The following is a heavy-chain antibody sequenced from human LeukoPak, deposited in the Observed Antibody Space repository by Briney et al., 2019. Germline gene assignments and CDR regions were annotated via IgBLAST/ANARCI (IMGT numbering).Heavy chain of an antibody. D-gene: IGHD4-11*01. CDR1: GDSVSSNSAA. CDR2: TYYRSKWYN. J-gene: IGHJ4*02. Sequence: SQTLSLTCAISGDSVSSNSAAWNWIRQSPSRGLEWLGRTYYRSKWYNDYAESVKSRITINSDTSKNQFPLHLNSVTPEDTAVYYCARKGTVTTPFDYWGQGNLVTVSS. CDR3: ARKGTVTTPFDY. V-gene: IGHV6-1*01.